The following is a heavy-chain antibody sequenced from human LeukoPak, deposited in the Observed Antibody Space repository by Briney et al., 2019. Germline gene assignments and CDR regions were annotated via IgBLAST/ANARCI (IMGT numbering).Heavy chain of an antibody. D-gene: IGHD3-10*01. J-gene: IGHJ4*02. V-gene: IGHV3-30*04. CDR2: ISYDGSNK. CDR3: ARDGLLLWFGELSIGLDY. CDR1: GFTFSSYA. Sequence: PGGSLRLSCAASGFTFSSYAMHWVRQAPGKGREWVAVISYDGSNKYYADSVKGRFTISRDNSKNTLYLQMNSLRAEDTAVYYCARDGLLLWFGELSIGLDYWGQGTLVTVSS.